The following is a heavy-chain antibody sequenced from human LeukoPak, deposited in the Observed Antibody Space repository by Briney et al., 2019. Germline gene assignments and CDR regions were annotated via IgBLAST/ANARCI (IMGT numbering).Heavy chain of an antibody. D-gene: IGHD3-10*01. CDR1: VYTFTGSY. Sequence: ASVKVSCKASVYTFTGSYMHWVRQAPGQGLEWVGWINLNNGGTNHAQKFQGRDTMTSDTSISTAYMELSSLRFDDTAVYYCARTAGGSGRWGDNWFDPWGQGTLVTVSS. CDR2: INLNNGGT. J-gene: IGHJ5*02. V-gene: IGHV1-2*02. CDR3: ARTAGGSGRWGDNWFDP.